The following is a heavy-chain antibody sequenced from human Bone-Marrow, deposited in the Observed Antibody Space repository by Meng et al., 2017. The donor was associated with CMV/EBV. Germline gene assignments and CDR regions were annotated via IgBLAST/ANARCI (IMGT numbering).Heavy chain of an antibody. CDR2: INSGGSST. Sequence: GGSLRLSCAASGFIFSTYAMNWVRQAPGKGLEWVSVINSGGSSTYYADSVKGRFTISRDNSKNTLYLQMNSLRVEDTAVYYCAKDREYYDYNYGMDVWGQGTTVTVSS. CDR3: AKDREYYDYNYGMDV. J-gene: IGHJ6*02. V-gene: IGHV3-23*03. CDR1: GFIFSTYA. D-gene: IGHD3-3*01.